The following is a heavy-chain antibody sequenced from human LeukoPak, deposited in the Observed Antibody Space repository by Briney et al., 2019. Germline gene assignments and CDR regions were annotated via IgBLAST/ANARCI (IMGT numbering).Heavy chain of an antibody. CDR3: ARIGAGSSRDY. V-gene: IGHV3-21*01. Sequence: GGSLRLSCTLRGCTLSNFAMTWVRHAPGRGREWFSSIVGSSSTYYADSLKGRFTISRDNAKNSLYLQMNSLRAEDTAVYYCARIGAGSSRDYWGQGTLVTVSS. D-gene: IGHD6-13*01. CDR2: IVGSSST. CDR1: GCTLSNFA. J-gene: IGHJ4*02.